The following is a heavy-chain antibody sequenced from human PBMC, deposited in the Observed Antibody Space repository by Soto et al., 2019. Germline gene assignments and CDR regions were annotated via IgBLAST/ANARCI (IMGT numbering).Heavy chain of an antibody. J-gene: IGHJ4*02. CDR1: WGSVSSNTAT. D-gene: IGHD3-3*02. Sequence: SQTLSLPCAISWGSVSSNTATWNWVRQSPSRGLEWLGRTYYRSNWNFDYALSVKSRITINPDTSKNQFSLQLNSLTPEDTAVYYCAGELDIHHGLGYWGPGTSVTVPS. V-gene: IGHV6-1*01. CDR2: TYYRSNWNF. CDR3: AGELDIHHGLGY.